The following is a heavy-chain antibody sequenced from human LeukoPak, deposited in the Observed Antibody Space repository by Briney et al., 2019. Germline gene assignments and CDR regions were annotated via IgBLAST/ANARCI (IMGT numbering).Heavy chain of an antibody. J-gene: IGHJ6*02. D-gene: IGHD3-10*01. CDR2: IYYSGST. V-gene: IGHV4-31*03. Sequence: SQTLSLTCTVSGGSISSGGYYWSWIRQHPGKGLEWIGYIYYSGSTYYNPSFKSRVTISVDTSKNQFSLKLSSVTAADTAVYYCARHAYGSGSYYNPYYYYGMDVWGQGTTVTVSS. CDR1: GGSISSGGYY. CDR3: ARHAYGSGSYYNPYYYYGMDV.